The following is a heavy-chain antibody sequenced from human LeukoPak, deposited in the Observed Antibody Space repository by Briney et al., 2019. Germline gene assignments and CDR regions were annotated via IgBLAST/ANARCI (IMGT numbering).Heavy chain of an antibody. Sequence: PGRSLRLSCAASGFTSSRFWMSWVRQAPGKGLEWVANIKEDGSEKYYVDSVKGRLTISRDNAKNSLYLQMNSLRAEDTAVYYCARDESFAGDYPYWGQGTLVTVSS. J-gene: IGHJ4*02. CDR2: IKEDGSEK. D-gene: IGHD4-17*01. CDR1: GFTSSRFW. CDR3: ARDESFAGDYPY. V-gene: IGHV3-7*01.